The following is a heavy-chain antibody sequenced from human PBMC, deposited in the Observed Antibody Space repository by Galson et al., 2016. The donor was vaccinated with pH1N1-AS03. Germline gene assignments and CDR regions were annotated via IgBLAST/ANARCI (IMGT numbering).Heavy chain of an antibody. D-gene: IGHD2-15*01. CDR1: GFTFSSYA. Sequence: SLRLSCAASGFTFSSYAMSWVRQAPGKGLEWVSAIAGGGVTTYSADSVKGRFTISRDNSKNTLYLRINSLRAEDTAIYYCAKLSLGYCAYWGQGTLVTVSS. CDR3: AKLSLGYCAY. J-gene: IGHJ4*02. CDR2: IAGGGVTT. V-gene: IGHV3-23*01.